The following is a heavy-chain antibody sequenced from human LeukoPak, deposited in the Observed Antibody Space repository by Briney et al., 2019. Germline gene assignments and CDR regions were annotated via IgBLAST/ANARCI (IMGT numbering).Heavy chain of an antibody. CDR3: ARAQVTYYYDSSGYAGWFGP. D-gene: IGHD3-22*01. V-gene: IGHV4-30-4*01. J-gene: IGHJ5*02. Sequence: SETLSLTCTVSDGSISSGDYYWSWIRQPPGKGLEWIGYIYYSGSTYYNPSLKSRVTISVDTSKNQFSLKLSSVTGADTAVYYCARAQVTYYYDSSGYAGWFGPWGQGTLVTVSS. CDR2: IYYSGST. CDR1: DGSISSGDYY.